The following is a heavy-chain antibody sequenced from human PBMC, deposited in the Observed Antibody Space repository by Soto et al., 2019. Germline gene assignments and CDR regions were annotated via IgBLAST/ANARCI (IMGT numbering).Heavy chain of an antibody. J-gene: IGHJ4*02. Sequence: QVQLQESGPGLVKPSQTLSLTCTVSGGSISSGGYSWSWIRQPPGKGLEWIGYIYYSGSTYYNPSLKSRVTISVDTSKNQFSLKLSSVTAADTAVYYCARAGDYGDSFDYWGQGTLVTVSS. V-gene: IGHV4-31*03. CDR3: ARAGDYGDSFDY. D-gene: IGHD4-17*01. CDR2: IYYSGST. CDR1: GGSISSGGYS.